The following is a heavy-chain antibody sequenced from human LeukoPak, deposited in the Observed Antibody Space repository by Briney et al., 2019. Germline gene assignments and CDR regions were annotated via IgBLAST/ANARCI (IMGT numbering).Heavy chain of an antibody. CDR3: ARVVYSSSWYYYYYGMDV. CDR1: GFTFSSYS. Sequence: GGSLRLSCAASGFTFSSYSMNWVRQAPGKGLEWVSSISSSSSYIYYADSVKGRFTISRDNAKNSLYLQMNSLRAEDTAVYYCARVVYSSSWYYYYYGMDVWGQGTTVTVSS. J-gene: IGHJ6*02. D-gene: IGHD6-13*01. V-gene: IGHV3-21*01. CDR2: ISSSSSYI.